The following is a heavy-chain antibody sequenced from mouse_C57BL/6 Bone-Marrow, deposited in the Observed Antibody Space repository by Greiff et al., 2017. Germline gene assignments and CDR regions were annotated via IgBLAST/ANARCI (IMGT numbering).Heavy chain of an antibody. CDR2: IRNNANGYTT. CDR1: GFTFTDYY. Sequence: EVQVVESGGGLVQPGGSLSLSCAASGFTFTDYYMSWVSQTPGKALEWLGFIRNNANGYTTEYSASVKGRLTISRDNSQCNLYLQMNALRAEDSSTYDCARSFITTARGYFDVWGTGTTVTVSS. V-gene: IGHV7-3*01. J-gene: IGHJ1*03. D-gene: IGHD1-1*01. CDR3: ARSFITTARGYFDV.